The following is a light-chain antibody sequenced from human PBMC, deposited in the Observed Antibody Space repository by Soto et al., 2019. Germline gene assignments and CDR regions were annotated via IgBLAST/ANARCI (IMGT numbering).Light chain of an antibody. CDR2: EIS. CDR3: CLYAGSSTWV. J-gene: IGLJ3*02. Sequence: QSALIQPASVSGSPGQSITISCTGTSSDVGIFSLVSWYQQNPGKAPKLILYEISKWPSGVSNRFSGSKSGNTATLTISGLQAEDEADYYCCLYAGSSTWVFGGGTKLTVL. CDR1: SSDVGIFSL. V-gene: IGLV2-23*02.